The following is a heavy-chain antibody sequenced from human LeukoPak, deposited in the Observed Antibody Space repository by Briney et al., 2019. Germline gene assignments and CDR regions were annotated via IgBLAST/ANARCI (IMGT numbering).Heavy chain of an antibody. V-gene: IGHV4-59*01. CDR3: ARGRDGYTD. CDR1: GGSISSYY. CDR2: IYYSGTT. D-gene: IGHD5-24*01. J-gene: IGHJ4*02. Sequence: SETLSLTCAVSGGSISSYYWSWIRQPPGKGLEWIGYIYYSGTTNYNPSFKSRVTISVDTSKNQFSLKLSSVTAADTAVYYCARGRDGYTDWGQGTLVTVSS.